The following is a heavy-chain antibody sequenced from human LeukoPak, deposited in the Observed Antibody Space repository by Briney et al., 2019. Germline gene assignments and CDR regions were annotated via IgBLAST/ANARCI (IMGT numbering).Heavy chain of an antibody. CDR2: ISSSGSTI. CDR1: GFTFSSYW. Sequence: GGSLRLSCAASGFTFSSYWMSWVRQAPGKGLEWVSYISSSGSTIYYADSVKGRFTISRDNAKNSLYLQMNSLRAEDTAVYYCAKSVNPYSSSWYTPFQHWGQGTLVTVSS. V-gene: IGHV3-48*04. CDR3: AKSVNPYSSSWYTPFQH. J-gene: IGHJ1*01. D-gene: IGHD6-13*01.